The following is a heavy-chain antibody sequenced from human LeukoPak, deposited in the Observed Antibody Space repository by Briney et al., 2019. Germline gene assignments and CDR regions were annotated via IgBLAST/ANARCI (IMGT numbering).Heavy chain of an antibody. V-gene: IGHV7-4-1*02. CDR3: ARERGDRDTFDI. Sequence: ASVTVSCTASGYTFTNYGVNWVRQAPGQGLEWMGWINTNTGDPTYAQGFTGRLVFSLDTSVSTAYLQISSLMAEDTAVYYCARERGDRDTFDIWGQGTMVTVSS. J-gene: IGHJ3*02. CDR1: GYTFTNYG. D-gene: IGHD7-27*01. CDR2: INTNTGDP.